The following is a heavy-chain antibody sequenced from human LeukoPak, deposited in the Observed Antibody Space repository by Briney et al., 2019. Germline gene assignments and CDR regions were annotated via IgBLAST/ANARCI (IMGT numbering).Heavy chain of an antibody. V-gene: IGHV3-23*01. CDR3: ARHRSSWLIDY. Sequence: GALRLSCAASGFTFNTYAMSWVRQSPWERLQWVSGISDSGGNTYYADSVRGRFTISRDNSKNTLYLQMNSLRAEDTAVYYCARHRSSWLIDYWGQGTLVTVSS. J-gene: IGHJ4*02. D-gene: IGHD6-6*01. CDR2: ISDSGGNT. CDR1: GFTFNTYA.